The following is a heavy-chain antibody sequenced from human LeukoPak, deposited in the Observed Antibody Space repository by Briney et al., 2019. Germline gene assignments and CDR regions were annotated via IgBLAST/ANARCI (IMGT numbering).Heavy chain of an antibody. CDR3: ATSPKVGATLGAFDI. J-gene: IGHJ3*02. D-gene: IGHD1-26*01. CDR2: VDPEDGET. CDR1: GYTFTDYY. Sequence: ASVKISCKVSGYTFTDYYMHWVQQAPGKGLEWMGLVDPEDGETIYAEKFQGRVTITADTSTDTAYMELSSLRSEDTAVYYRATSPKVGATLGAFDIWGQGTMVTVSS. V-gene: IGHV1-69-2*01.